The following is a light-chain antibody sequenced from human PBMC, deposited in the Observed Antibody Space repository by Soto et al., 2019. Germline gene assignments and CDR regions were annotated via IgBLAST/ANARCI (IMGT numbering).Light chain of an antibody. CDR3: CSYTTSSTLV. CDR2: EVV. V-gene: IGLV2-8*01. Sequence: QSALTQPPSASGSPGQSVTISCTGTKXDIGVYDFVSWYQHHPGKAPRLIIYEVVQRPSGVPDRFSGSKSGNTASLTVSGLQAADEADYFCCSYTTSSTLVCGTGTKVTVL. CDR1: KXDIGVYDF. J-gene: IGLJ1*01.